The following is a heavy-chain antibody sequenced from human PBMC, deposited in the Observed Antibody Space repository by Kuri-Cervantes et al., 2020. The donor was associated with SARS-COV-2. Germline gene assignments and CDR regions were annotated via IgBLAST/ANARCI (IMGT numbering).Heavy chain of an antibody. CDR2: ISYDGRNR. Sequence: GESLKISCAASGFTFSNFGMHWVRQTPGKGLEWVAIISYDGRNRYFADSVKGRLTVSRDNAKNSLYLQMNSLRAEDTALYYCARDRPGGNYYDSSGDKFDYWGQGTLVTVSS. V-gene: IGHV3-30*03. CDR1: GFTFSNFG. D-gene: IGHD3-22*01. J-gene: IGHJ4*02. CDR3: ARDRPGGNYYDSSGDKFDY.